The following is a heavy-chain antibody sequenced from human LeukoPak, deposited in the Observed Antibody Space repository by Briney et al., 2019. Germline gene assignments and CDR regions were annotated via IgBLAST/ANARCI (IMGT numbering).Heavy chain of an antibody. J-gene: IGHJ6*03. Sequence: PGGSLRLSCAASGFTFSSYGMHWVRQAPGKGLEWVAFIRYDGSDKYYKDSVKGRFTISRDNSKNTLYLQMNSLRAEDTAVYHCAKDGGEYYDILTGYRVPYYYYYMDVWGKGTTVTISS. CDR2: IRYDGSDK. CDR1: GFTFSSYG. CDR3: AKDGGEYYDILTGYRVPYYYYYMDV. V-gene: IGHV3-30*02. D-gene: IGHD3-9*01.